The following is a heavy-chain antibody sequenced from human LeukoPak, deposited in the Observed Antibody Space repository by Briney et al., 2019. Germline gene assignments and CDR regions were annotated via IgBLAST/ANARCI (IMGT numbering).Heavy chain of an antibody. D-gene: IGHD5-24*01. CDR1: GYTFTSYA. CDR2: IIPSCDT. V-gene: IGHV1-2*02. J-gene: IGHJ4*02. CDR3: ARDRYGDGFAHFDY. Sequence: SVKVSCKASGYTFTSYAMHWVRQAPGQGLDWMGWIIPSCDTNYPQKFQGRVAIPMDTSITTAYMDLSRLTSDDTAVYYCARDRYGDGFAHFDYWGQGALVTVSS.